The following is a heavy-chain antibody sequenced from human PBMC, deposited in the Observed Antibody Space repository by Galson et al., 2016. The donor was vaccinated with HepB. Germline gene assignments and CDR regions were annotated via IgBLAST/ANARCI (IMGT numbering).Heavy chain of an antibody. V-gene: IGHV3-33*08. J-gene: IGHJ6*01. CDR3: ARGVTIFGVVTNPSDV. CDR1: GFTFSSYV. CDR2: IRYDGSNK. D-gene: IGHD3-3*01. Sequence: SLRLSCAASGFTFSSYVMSWVRQAPGKGLEWVAVIRYDGSNKYYADSVKGRFTISIDNSKNTLYLQMDSLRAEDTAVYYCARGVTIFGVVTNPSDVWGQGTTVTVSS.